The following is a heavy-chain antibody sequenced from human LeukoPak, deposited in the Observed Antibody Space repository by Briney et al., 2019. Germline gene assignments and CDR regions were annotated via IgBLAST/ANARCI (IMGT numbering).Heavy chain of an antibody. J-gene: IGHJ4*02. CDR3: ARVIGSYGDSAY. CDR2: ISSTSSAI. Sequence: GGSLRLSCAASGFTFSSYSMNWVRQAPGKGLEWLSYISSTSSAIYYADSLKGRFTISRDNGENSLYMQMDSLRAEDTAVYYCARVIGSYGDSAYWGQGTLVTVSS. D-gene: IGHD3-16*01. CDR1: GFTFSSYS. V-gene: IGHV3-48*04.